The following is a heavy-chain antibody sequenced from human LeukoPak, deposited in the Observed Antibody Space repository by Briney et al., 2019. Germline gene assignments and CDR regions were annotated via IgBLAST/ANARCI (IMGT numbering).Heavy chain of an antibody. V-gene: IGHV3-9*01. Sequence: GGSLRLSCAASGFTFDDYAMHWVRHAPGKGLEWVSGISWNSGNIGYADSVKGRFTISRDNAKNSLYLQMNSLRAEDTALYYCAKDYSNGFDYWGQGTLVTVSS. CDR1: GFTFDDYA. CDR3: AKDYSNGFDY. CDR2: ISWNSGNI. J-gene: IGHJ4*02. D-gene: IGHD2-21*01.